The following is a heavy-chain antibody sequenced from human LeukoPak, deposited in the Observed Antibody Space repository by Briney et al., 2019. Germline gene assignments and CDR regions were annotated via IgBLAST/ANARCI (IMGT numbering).Heavy chain of an antibody. CDR1: GFTFDDYA. V-gene: IGHV3-9*01. CDR3: AKDGGPSYGSGSYYHSGMDY. J-gene: IGHJ4*02. CDR2: ISWNSGSI. D-gene: IGHD3-10*01. Sequence: PGGSLRLSCVASGFTFDDYAMHWVRQAPGKGLEWVSGISWNSGSIGYADSVKGRFTISRDNAKNSLYLQMNSLRAEDTALYYCAKDGGPSYGSGSYYHSGMDYWGQGTLVTVSS.